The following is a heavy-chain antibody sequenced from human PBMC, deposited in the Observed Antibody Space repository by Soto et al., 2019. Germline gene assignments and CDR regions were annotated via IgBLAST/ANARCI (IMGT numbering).Heavy chain of an antibody. CDR1: GGSISSGDYS. Sequence: SETLSLTCAVSGGSISSGDYSWSWIRQPPGKGLEWIGYIYHSGSTYYNPSLKSRVTISVDRSKNQFSLKLSSVTAADTAVYYCARGGLGTTGKGAYNWFDPWGQGTLVTVSS. D-gene: IGHD1-1*01. V-gene: IGHV4-30-2*01. CDR3: ARGGLGTTGKGAYNWFDP. CDR2: IYHSGST. J-gene: IGHJ5*02.